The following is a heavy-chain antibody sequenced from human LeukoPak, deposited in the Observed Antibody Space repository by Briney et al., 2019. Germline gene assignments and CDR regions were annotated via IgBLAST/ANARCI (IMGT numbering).Heavy chain of an antibody. CDR2: IYPGDSDT. J-gene: IGHJ4*02. D-gene: IGHD2-15*01. CDR3: ARGVLCSGGSCYSASFDY. CDR1: GYSFTSYW. Sequence: VASVKISCKGSGYSFTSYWIGWVRQMPGKGLEWMGIIYPGDSDTRYSPSFQGQVTISADKSISTAYLQWSSLKASDTAMYYCARGVLCSGGSCYSASFDYWGQGTLVTVFS. V-gene: IGHV5-51*01.